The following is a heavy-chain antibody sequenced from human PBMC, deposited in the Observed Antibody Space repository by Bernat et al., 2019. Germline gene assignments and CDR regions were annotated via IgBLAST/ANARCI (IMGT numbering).Heavy chain of an antibody. J-gene: IGHJ4*02. CDR2: INEGGSAT. V-gene: IGHV3-7*01. CDR1: GFTFSSYW. D-gene: IGHD3-16*01. Sequence: EVQLVESGGGLVQPGGCLRLSCAASGFTFSSYWMTWVRQAPGKGLEWVANINEGGSATYYVDSVRGRFTISRDNDRNSLYLQMNSLRAEATAVYYWARGMIGGPSTKNWGQGTLVTVSS. CDR3: ARGMIGGPSTKN.